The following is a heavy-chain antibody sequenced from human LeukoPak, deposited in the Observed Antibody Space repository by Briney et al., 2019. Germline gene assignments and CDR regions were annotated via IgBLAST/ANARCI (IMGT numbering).Heavy chain of an antibody. D-gene: IGHD2/OR15-2a*01. Sequence: SVKVSCKASVGTFSSYAISWVRQAPGQGLEWMGRIIPILGIANYAQKFQGRVTITADKSTSTAYMELSSLRSEDTAVYYCARSNIHTPMDVWGQGTTVTVSS. J-gene: IGHJ6*02. CDR3: ARSNIHTPMDV. CDR2: IIPILGIA. CDR1: VGTFSSYA. V-gene: IGHV1-69*04.